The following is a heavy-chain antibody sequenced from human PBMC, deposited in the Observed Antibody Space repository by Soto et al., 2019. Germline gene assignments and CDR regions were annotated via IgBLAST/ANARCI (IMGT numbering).Heavy chain of an antibody. CDR3: ARFPSSGYYFELDFDY. J-gene: IGHJ4*02. V-gene: IGHV1-46*01. CDR1: GYTFTSYC. Sequence: ASVKVSCKASGYTFTSYCMHWVRQAPGQGLEWMGIINPSGGSTSYAQKFQGRVTMTRDTSTSTVYMELSSLRSEDTAVYYCARFPSSGYYFELDFDYRGQRTLVTGSS. CDR2: INPSGGST. D-gene: IGHD3-22*01.